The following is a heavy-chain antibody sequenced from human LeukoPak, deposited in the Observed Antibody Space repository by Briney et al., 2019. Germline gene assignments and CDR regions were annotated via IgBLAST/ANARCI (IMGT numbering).Heavy chain of an antibody. CDR3: ARGRGYDRTGYVYYFDF. V-gene: IGHV3-23*01. CDR1: GFTFSSYA. D-gene: IGHD3-22*01. Sequence: GGSLRLSCAASGFTFSSYAMSWVRQAPGKGLEWVSAISGSGGSTYYADSVKGRFTISRDNSKNTLYLQMNSLRAEDTAVYYCARGRGYDRTGYVYYFDFWGQGTLVTVSS. CDR2: ISGSGGST. J-gene: IGHJ4*02.